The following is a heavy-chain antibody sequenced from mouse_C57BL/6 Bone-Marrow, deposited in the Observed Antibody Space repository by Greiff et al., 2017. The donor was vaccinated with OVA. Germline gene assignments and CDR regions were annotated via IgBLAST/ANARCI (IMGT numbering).Heavy chain of an antibody. CDR3: ARRLLRRTYWYFDV. D-gene: IGHD2-3*01. J-gene: IGHJ1*03. CDR1: GYSFTGYY. V-gene: IGHV1-42*01. CDR2: INPSTGGT. Sequence: VQLKQSGPELVKPGASVKISCKASGYSFTGYYMNWVKQSPEKSLEWIGEINPSTGGTTYNQKFKAKATLTVDKSSSTAYMQLKSLTSEDSAVYYCARRLLRRTYWYFDVWGTGTTVTVSS.